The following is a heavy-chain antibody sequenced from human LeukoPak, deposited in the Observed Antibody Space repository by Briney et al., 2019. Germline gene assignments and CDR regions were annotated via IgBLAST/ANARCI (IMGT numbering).Heavy chain of an antibody. J-gene: IGHJ3*02. V-gene: IGHV4-61*02. D-gene: IGHD1-26*01. CDR2: IFNNGST. CDR3: ARCDSSGAGDAFDN. CDR1: RGSIASGNYY. Sequence: PSETLSLTCTVSRGSIASGNYYWSWIRQPAGKGLEWVGRIFNNGSTNYNPSLTSRVTISVDTSKNQFSLKLSSVTAADTAVYYCARCDSSGAGDAFDNWGQGTMVTVSS.